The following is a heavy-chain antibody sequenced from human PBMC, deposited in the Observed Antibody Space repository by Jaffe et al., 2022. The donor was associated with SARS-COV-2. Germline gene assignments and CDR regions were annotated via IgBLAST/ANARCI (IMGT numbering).Heavy chain of an antibody. CDR3: ARDAGYDFWSGYDAFDI. CDR1: GFTFSSYS. V-gene: IGHV3-21*01. CDR2: ISSSSSYI. D-gene: IGHD3-3*01. Sequence: EVQLVESGGGLVKPGGSLRLSCAASGFTFSSYSMNWVRQAPGKGLEWVSSISSSSSYIYYADSVKGRFTISRDNAKNSLYLQMNSLRAEDTAVYYCARDAGYDFWSGYDAFDIWGQGTMVTVSS. J-gene: IGHJ3*02.